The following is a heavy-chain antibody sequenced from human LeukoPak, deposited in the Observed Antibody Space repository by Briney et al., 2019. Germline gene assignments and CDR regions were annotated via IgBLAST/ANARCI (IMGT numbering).Heavy chain of an antibody. Sequence: ASVKVSCKASGYTFTSYGISWVRQAPGQGLEWMGWISAYSGNTNYAQKLQGRVTMTTDTSTSTAYMELRSLRSDDTAVYYWARAEYCSGGSCYSHLNAFDIWGEGRMVTVSS. V-gene: IGHV1-18*01. D-gene: IGHD2-15*01. CDR2: ISAYSGNT. J-gene: IGHJ3*02. CDR3: ARAEYCSGGSCYSHLNAFDI. CDR1: GYTFTSYG.